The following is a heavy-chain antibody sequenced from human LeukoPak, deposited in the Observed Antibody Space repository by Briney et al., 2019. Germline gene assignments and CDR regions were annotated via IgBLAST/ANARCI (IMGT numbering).Heavy chain of an antibody. V-gene: IGHV3-7*01. CDR2: IKQDGSEK. J-gene: IGHJ4*02. CDR3: LRGDRRDY. CDR1: GFNSYW. Sequence: PGGSLRLSCAASGFNSYWMSWVRQAPGKGLEWVANIKQDGSEKYYVDSVKGRFIISRDNAKDSLYLQMNSLRVEDTAVYYCLRGDRRDYWGQGTLVTVSS.